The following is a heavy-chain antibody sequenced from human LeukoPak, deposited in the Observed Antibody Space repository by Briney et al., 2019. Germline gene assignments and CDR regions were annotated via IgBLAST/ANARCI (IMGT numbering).Heavy chain of an antibody. CDR2: IGTYNRNT. CDR3: ARNLDYYDSRGSGWFDP. V-gene: IGHV1-18*01. J-gene: IGHJ5*02. CDR1: GYXFSRYG. Sequence: ASVRLSCKASGYXFSRYGINWVRQAPGQGLEWLGWIGTYNRNTNYADKFQGRVTMSRDTSTNTVYMELRSLRSDDTAVYYCARNLDYYDSRGSGWFDPWGQGGPVTVS. D-gene: IGHD3-22*01.